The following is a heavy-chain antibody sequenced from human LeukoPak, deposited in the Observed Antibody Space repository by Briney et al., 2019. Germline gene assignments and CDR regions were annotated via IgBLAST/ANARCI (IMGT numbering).Heavy chain of an antibody. D-gene: IGHD6-13*01. J-gene: IGHJ4*02. CDR2: IYYSGTT. V-gene: IGHV4-39*01. CDR3: ARHPPVSSSWYPLDY. CDR1: GGSIGSSSYY. Sequence: SETLSLXCTVSGGSIGSSSYYWGWIRQSPGKGLEWIGSIYYSGTTYYNPSLMSRFTISVDTSKNHFSLRLSSVTAADTAVYYCARHPPVSSSWYPLDYWGQGTLVTVSS.